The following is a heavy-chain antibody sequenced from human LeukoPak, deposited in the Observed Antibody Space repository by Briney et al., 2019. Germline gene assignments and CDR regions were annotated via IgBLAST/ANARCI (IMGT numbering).Heavy chain of an antibody. CDR1: GGSISSGSYY. J-gene: IGHJ6*03. CDR3: ARATAYYDFWSGYRGTNYYYYYMDV. D-gene: IGHD3-3*01. CDR2: TYTSGST. V-gene: IGHV4-61*02. Sequence: SQTLSLTCTVSGGSISSGSYYWSWLRQPAGTGLEWLGRTYTSGSTNYNPSLKSRVTISVDTSKNQFSLKLSSVTAADTAVYYCARATAYYDFWSGYRGTNYYYYYMDVWGKGTTVTVSS.